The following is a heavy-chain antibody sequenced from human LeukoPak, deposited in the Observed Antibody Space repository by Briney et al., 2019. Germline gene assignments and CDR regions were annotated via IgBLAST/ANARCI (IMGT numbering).Heavy chain of an antibody. V-gene: IGHV3-48*02. Sequence: GGSLRLSCEASGFTFSTYSMNWVRQAPGKGLEWVSYIRGGGSPIYYADSVKGRFTISSDNAKNSLYLQMNSLRDEDTAVYYCTRDPHALDYWGQGTLVTVSS. CDR2: IRGGGSPI. CDR3: TRDPHALDY. CDR1: GFTFSTYS. J-gene: IGHJ4*02.